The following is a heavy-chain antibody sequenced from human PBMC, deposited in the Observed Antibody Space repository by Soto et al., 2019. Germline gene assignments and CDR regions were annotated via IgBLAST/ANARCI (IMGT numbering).Heavy chain of an antibody. CDR3: ARRYGGNLDY. CDR2: IYHGGST. J-gene: IGHJ4*02. Sequence: SETLSLTCAVSGGSISSGGYSWSWIRQPPGKGLEWIGYIYHGGSTYYNPSLKSRVTISVDTSKNQFSLRLSSVTAADTAVYYCARRYGGNLDYWGQGTLVTVSS. V-gene: IGHV4-30-2*01. D-gene: IGHD5-18*01. CDR1: GGSISSGGYS.